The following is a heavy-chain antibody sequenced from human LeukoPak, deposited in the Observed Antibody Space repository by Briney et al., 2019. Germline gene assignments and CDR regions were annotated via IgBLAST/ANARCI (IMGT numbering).Heavy chain of an antibody. D-gene: IGHD1-26*01. V-gene: IGHV3-48*01. J-gene: IGHJ4*02. CDR3: ARDPAQVGATPFSDY. Sequence: PGGSLRLSCAASGFTFSSYSMNWVRQAPWKGLEWVSYISSSSSTIYYADSVKGRFTISRDNAKNSLYLQMNSLRAEDTAVYYCARDPAQVGATPFSDYWGQGTLVTVSS. CDR1: GFTFSSYS. CDR2: ISSSSSTI.